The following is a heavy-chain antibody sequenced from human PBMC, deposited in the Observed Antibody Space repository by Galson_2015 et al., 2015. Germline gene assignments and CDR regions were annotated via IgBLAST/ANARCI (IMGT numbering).Heavy chain of an antibody. CDR1: GYTFTSYY. CDR3: ARVRVVPATHQETHYYYYYGMDV. J-gene: IGHJ6*02. Sequence: SVKVSCKASGYTFTSYYMHWVRQAPGQGLEWMGIINPSGGSTSYAQKFQGRVTMTRDTSTSTVYMELSSLRSEDTAVYYCARVRVVPATHQETHYYYYYGMDVWGQGTTVTVSS. V-gene: IGHV1-46*01. D-gene: IGHD2-2*01. CDR2: INPSGGST.